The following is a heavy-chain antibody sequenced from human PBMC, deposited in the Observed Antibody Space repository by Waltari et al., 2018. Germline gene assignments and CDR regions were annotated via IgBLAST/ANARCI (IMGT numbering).Heavy chain of an antibody. D-gene: IGHD3-3*01. J-gene: IGHJ4*02. CDR3: ARNFEHYDFWSGSYFFDY. CDR1: GYTFTTYY. Sequence: QVQLVQSGAEVKRPGASVKVSCKASGYTFTTYYIHWVRQAPGQGLEWMGIINPRGDSTKYEQKFQGRVTMTRDKSTSTVYMELSSLRSEDTAVYYCARNFEHYDFWSGSYFFDYWGQGTLVTVSS. V-gene: IGHV1-46*01. CDR2: INPRGDST.